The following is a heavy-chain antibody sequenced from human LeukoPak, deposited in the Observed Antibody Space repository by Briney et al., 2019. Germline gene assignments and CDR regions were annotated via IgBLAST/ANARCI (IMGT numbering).Heavy chain of an antibody. CDR3: ARRPVDYSSSDHAFDV. V-gene: IGHV4-4*02. Sequence: SGTLSLTCAVSGGSIRSSNWWSWVRQPPGKGLEWIGEIYHSGSINYNPSLKSRVTISVDKSKNQFSLKLSSVTAADTAVYYCARRPVDYSSSDHAFDVWGPGTMVTVSS. CDR1: GGSIRSSNW. CDR2: IYHSGSI. D-gene: IGHD3-22*01. J-gene: IGHJ3*01.